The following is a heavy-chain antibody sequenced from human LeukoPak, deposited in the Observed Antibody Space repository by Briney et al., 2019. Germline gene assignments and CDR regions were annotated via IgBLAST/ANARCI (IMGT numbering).Heavy chain of an antibody. CDR1: GFTFSTYG. J-gene: IGHJ4*02. D-gene: IGHD1-1*01. Sequence: GGSLRLSCAASGFTFSTYGMHWVRQAPGKGLEWVALIWYDGSNKYYADSVKGRFTISRDNSKNTLFLQMSSLRVEDTAVYYCARDLFGNDDNWGQGTLVTVSS. CDR3: ARDLFGNDDN. V-gene: IGHV3-33*01. CDR2: IWYDGSNK.